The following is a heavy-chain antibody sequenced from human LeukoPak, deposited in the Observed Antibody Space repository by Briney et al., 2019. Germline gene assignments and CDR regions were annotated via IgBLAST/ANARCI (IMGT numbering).Heavy chain of an antibody. Sequence: KSGGSLSRSCTASGFTFCDYAMSWLRQAPGKGREWGGFIRSETYAGTSESAASVKDRFTISRDDSKSNAYLQMISMKIEDTAVYYCTREGTGPYSDRVQHAMDVWGQGTTVTVSS. D-gene: IGHD1-1*01. CDR3: TREGTGPYSDRVQHAMDV. V-gene: IGHV3-49*05. J-gene: IGHJ6*02. CDR1: GFTFCDYA. CDR2: IRSETYAGTS.